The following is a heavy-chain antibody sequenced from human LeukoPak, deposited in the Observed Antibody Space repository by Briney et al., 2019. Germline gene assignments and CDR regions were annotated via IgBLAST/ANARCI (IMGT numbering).Heavy chain of an antibody. CDR3: AKDRGVVVAVDY. CDR2: IRYDGSNK. CDR1: GFTFSGSG. Sequence: GGSLRLSCAASGFTFSGSGMHWVRQAPGKGLEWVAFIRYDGSNKYYADSVKGRFTISRDNSKNTLYLQMNSLRAEDTAVYYCAKDRGVVVAVDYWGQGTLVTVSS. J-gene: IGHJ4*02. V-gene: IGHV3-30*02. D-gene: IGHD2-15*01.